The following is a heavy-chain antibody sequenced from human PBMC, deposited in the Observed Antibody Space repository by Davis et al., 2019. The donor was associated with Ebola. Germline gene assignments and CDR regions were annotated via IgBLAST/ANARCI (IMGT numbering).Heavy chain of an antibody. CDR3: ARDGLLQLGINWFDP. CDR1: GFTFSSYS. J-gene: IGHJ5*02. D-gene: IGHD3-22*01. CDR2: ISSSSSYI. Sequence: PGGSLRLSCAASGFTFSSYSMNWVRQAPGKGLEWVSSISSSSSYIYYADSVKGRFTISRDNAKNSLYLQMNSLRAEDTAVYYCARDGLLQLGINWFDPWGQGTLVTVSS. V-gene: IGHV3-21*01.